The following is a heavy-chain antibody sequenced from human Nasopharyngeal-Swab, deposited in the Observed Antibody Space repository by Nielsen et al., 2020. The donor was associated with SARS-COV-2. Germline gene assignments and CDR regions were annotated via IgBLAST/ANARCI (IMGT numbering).Heavy chain of an antibody. CDR1: GFTFRDHA. J-gene: IGHJ6*02. Sequence: GESLKISCEASGFTFRDHAMNWVRQAPGKGLEWVANIKPDGSEKYYVDSVKGRFTISRDNAKNSLYLQMNTLRAEDTALYHCARVRYSGYDSGLDVWGQGTTVTVSS. D-gene: IGHD5-12*01. CDR3: ARVRYSGYDSGLDV. V-gene: IGHV3-7*03. CDR2: IKPDGSEK.